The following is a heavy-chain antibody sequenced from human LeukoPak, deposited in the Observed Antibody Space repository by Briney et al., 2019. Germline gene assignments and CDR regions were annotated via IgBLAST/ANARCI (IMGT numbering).Heavy chain of an antibody. V-gene: IGHV3-23*01. CDR3: AKRPRFGEFYCDY. CDR2: ISGSGGST. CDR1: GFTFSSYA. J-gene: IGHJ4*02. Sequence: GGSLRLSCAASGFTFSSYAMSWVRQAPGQGLEWVSAISGSGGSTYYADSGKGRFTISTDNSKTTLDLKMNSLRAEATAVYYCAKRPRFGEFYCDYWGQGTLVTVSS. D-gene: IGHD3-10*01.